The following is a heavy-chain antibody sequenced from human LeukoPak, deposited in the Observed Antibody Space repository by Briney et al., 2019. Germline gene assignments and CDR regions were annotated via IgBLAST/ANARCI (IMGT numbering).Heavy chain of an antibody. CDR2: IYYSGST. J-gene: IGHJ4*02. V-gene: IGHV4-61*08. CDR3: ARSKGWLVDFDY. D-gene: IGHD6-19*01. CDR1: GGSISSGGYY. Sequence: SETLSLTCTVSGGSISSGGYYWSWIRQPPGKGLEWIGYIYYSGSTNYNPSLKSRVTISVDTSKNQFSLKLSSVTAADTAVYYCARSKGWLVDFDYWGQGTLVTVSS.